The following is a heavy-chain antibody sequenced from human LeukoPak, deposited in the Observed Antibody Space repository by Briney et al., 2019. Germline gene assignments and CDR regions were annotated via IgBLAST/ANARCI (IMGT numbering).Heavy chain of an antibody. V-gene: IGHV3-23*01. CDR2: ISGSGGST. CDR3: AKVGSSSWYSRINNWFDP. CDR1: GFTFSSYA. J-gene: IGHJ5*02. D-gene: IGHD6-13*01. Sequence: LSGGSLRLSRAASGFTFSSYAMSWVRQAPGKGLEWVSAISGSGGSTYYADSVKGRFTISRDNSKNTLYLQMNSLRAEDTAVYYCAKVGSSSWYSRINNWFDPWGQGTLVTVSS.